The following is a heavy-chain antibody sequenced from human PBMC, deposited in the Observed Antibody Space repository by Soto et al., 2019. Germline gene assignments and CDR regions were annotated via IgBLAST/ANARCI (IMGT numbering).Heavy chain of an antibody. CDR2: MYPDDSDI. CDR1: GYSFSFYW. CDR3: ATAYIYDFENSNYYRDAFDI. J-gene: IGHJ3*02. Sequence: GESLKISCKASGYSFSFYWIGWVRQMPGKGLEWMAIMYPDDSDIRYSPSFEAHVTISADKSTSTAFLQWSSLKASDTAMYYCATAYIYDFENSNYYRDAFDIWGQGTLVTVSS. V-gene: IGHV5-51*01. D-gene: IGHD3-22*01.